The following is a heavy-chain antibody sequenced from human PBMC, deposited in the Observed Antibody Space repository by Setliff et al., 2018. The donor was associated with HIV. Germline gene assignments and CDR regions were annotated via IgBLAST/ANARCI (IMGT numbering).Heavy chain of an antibody. V-gene: IGHV5-51*01. Sequence: GESLKISCMGSGYSFTSYWIAWVRQMPGKGLEWMGLIYPGDSDTRYSPSFQGQVTISADKSISTAYLQWSSLKASDTAMYYCARHSGVGASTDYGMDVWGQGTTVTVSS. J-gene: IGHJ6*02. CDR1: GYSFTSYW. CDR3: ARHSGVGASTDYGMDV. D-gene: IGHD3-16*01. CDR2: IYPGDSDT.